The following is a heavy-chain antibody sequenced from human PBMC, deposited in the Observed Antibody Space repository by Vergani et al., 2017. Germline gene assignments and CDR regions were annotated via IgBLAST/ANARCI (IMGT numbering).Heavy chain of an antibody. CDR3: AKDSRPYSSGWYYFDY. D-gene: IGHD6-19*01. V-gene: IGHV3-30*18. CDR1: GFTFSSYG. Sequence: VQLVESGGGLVKPGGSLRLSCAASGFTFSSYGMHWVRQAPGKGLEWVAVISYDGSNKYYADSVKGRFTISRDNSKNTLYLQMNSLRAEDTAVYYCAKDSRPYSSGWYYFDYWGQGTLVTVSS. CDR2: ISYDGSNK. J-gene: IGHJ4*02.